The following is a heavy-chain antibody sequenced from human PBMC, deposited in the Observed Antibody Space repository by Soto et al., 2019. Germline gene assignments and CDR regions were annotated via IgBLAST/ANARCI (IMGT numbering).Heavy chain of an antibody. CDR1: GFTFSSYG. V-gene: IGHV3-30*18. D-gene: IGHD3-3*01. J-gene: IGHJ6*02. Sequence: GGSLRLSCAASGFTFSSYGMHWVRQAPGKGLEWVAVISYDGSNKYYADSVKGRFTISRDNSKNTLYLQMNSLRAEDTAVYYCAKESYDFWSGYPGPSMDVWGQGTTVTVSS. CDR2: ISYDGSNK. CDR3: AKESYDFWSGYPGPSMDV.